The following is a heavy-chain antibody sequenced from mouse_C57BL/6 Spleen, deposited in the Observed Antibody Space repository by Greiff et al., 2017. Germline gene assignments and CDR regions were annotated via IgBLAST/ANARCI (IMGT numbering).Heavy chain of an antibody. CDR3: ARQDYGSLDY. CDR2: IYPGDGDT. J-gene: IGHJ2*01. CDR1: GYAFSSYW. V-gene: IGHV1-80*01. Sequence: QVQLQQSGAELVKPGASVKISCKASGYAFSSYWMNWVKQRPGKGLEWIGQIYPGDGDTNYNGKFKGTATLTADKSSSTAYLQLSSLTSEDSAVYFCARQDYGSLDYWGQGTTLTVSS. D-gene: IGHD1-1*01.